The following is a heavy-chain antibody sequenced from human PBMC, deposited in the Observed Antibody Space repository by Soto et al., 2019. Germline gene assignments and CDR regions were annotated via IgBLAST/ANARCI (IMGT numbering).Heavy chain of an antibody. J-gene: IGHJ4*02. V-gene: IGHV4-59*01. CDR1: GGSISSYY. CDR3: ARDKITGLFDY. CDR2: IYYSGNT. Sequence: SETLSLTCTVSGGSISSYYWSWIRQTPGKGLEWIGYIYYSGNTNYNPSLKSRVTISVDTSKNQFSLKLSSVTAADTAVYYCARDKITGLFDYWGQGTLVTVPS. D-gene: IGHD2-8*02.